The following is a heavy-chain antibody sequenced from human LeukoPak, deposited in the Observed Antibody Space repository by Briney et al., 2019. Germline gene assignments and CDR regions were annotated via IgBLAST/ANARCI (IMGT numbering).Heavy chain of an antibody. D-gene: IGHD4-17*01. J-gene: IGHJ3*02. Sequence: SETLSLTCTVSGGSISSYYWSWIRQPPGKGLEWIGYIYHSGNTYYNPSLESRVTISLDRSKNQFSLKLSSVTAADTAVYYCARESSYGEDAFDIWGQGTMVTVSS. CDR3: ARESSYGEDAFDI. V-gene: IGHV4-59*12. CDR1: GGSISSYY. CDR2: IYHSGNT.